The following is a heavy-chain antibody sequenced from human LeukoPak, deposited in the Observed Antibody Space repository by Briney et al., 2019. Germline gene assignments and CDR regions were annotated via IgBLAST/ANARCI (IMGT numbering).Heavy chain of an antibody. D-gene: IGHD6-19*01. CDR3: VKALYSSGWFD. J-gene: IGHJ4*02. CDR2: VDPEDGET. V-gene: IGHV1-69-2*01. Sequence: ASVKVSCKVSGYTFTDYYMHWVQQAPGKGLEWMGLVDPEDGETIYAEKFQGRVTITADTSTDTAYMELSSLRSEDTAVYYCVKALYSSGWFDWGQGTLVTVSS. CDR1: GYTFTDYY.